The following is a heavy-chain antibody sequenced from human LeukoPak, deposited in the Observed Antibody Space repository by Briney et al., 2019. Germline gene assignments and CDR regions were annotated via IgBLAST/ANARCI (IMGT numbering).Heavy chain of an antibody. CDR2: IYYSGST. Sequence: SETLSLTCTVSGGSTSSSSYYWGWIRQPPGKGLEWIGSIYYSGSTYYNPSLKSRVTISVDTSKNQFSLKLSSVTAADTAVYYCARTISGNEIDYWGQGTLVTVSS. V-gene: IGHV4-39*01. D-gene: IGHD3-3*01. J-gene: IGHJ4*02. CDR1: GGSTSSSSYY. CDR3: ARTISGNEIDY.